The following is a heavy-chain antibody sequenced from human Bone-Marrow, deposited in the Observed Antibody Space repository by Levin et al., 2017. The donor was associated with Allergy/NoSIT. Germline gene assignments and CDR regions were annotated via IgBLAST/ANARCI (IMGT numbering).Heavy chain of an antibody. CDR1: GFSFRNFD. CDR2: ISTSSETI. J-gene: IGHJ4*02. D-gene: IGHD2-2*01. V-gene: IGHV3-48*02. CDR3: ARQFSAAAYYLDY. Sequence: PGESLKISCAASGFSFRNFDMNWVRQAPGKGLEWLSYISTSSETIKFADSVKGRFTISRDNVKNSVTLQMNSLRYEDTAVYFCARQFSAAAYYLDYWGRGTLVTVSS.